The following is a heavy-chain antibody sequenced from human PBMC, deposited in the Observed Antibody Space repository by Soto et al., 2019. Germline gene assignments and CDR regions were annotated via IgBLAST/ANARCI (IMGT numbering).Heavy chain of an antibody. V-gene: IGHV1-2*02. CDR2: INPATGAA. CDR3: ASGGGVGVAGSAAFDM. Sequence: QLHLVQSGAVVKKPGASVTVSCSASGYPVTAYYMHWVRQAPGRGLEWMGGINPATGAAKYTQTCQGRVTMTRDTSTSTVFMELRGLTSEDTADFYCASGGGVGVAGSAAFDMWGQGTLVTVSS. J-gene: IGHJ3*02. CDR1: GYPVTAYY. D-gene: IGHD3-3*01.